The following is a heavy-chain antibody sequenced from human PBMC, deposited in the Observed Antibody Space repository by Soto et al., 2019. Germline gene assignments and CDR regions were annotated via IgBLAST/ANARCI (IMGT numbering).Heavy chain of an antibody. J-gene: IGHJ4*02. Sequence: GRSQRLSCAASGFTFSSYSMNWVRQAPGKGLEWVSYISSSSSAIYYADSVKGRFTISRDNSKNTLYLLMNSLRVEDTAVYYCEKDLSSSWYRFAYRGQGTLVTVSP. V-gene: IGHV3-48*01. D-gene: IGHD6-13*01. CDR2: ISSSSSAI. CDR3: EKDLSSSWYRFAY. CDR1: GFTFSSYS.